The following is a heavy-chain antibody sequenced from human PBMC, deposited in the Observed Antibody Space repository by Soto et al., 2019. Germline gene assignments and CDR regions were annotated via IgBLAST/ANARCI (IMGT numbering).Heavy chain of an antibody. V-gene: IGHV1-69*13. Sequence: SVKVSCKASGGTFSSYAISWVRQAPGQGLEWMGGIIPIFGTANYAQKFQGRVTITADESTSTAYMELSSLRSEDTAVYYCARTAPQQYYYDSSGYYYDYWGQGTLVTVSS. CDR3: ARTAPQQYYYDSSGYYYDY. CDR2: IIPIFGTA. J-gene: IGHJ4*02. D-gene: IGHD3-22*01. CDR1: GGTFSSYA.